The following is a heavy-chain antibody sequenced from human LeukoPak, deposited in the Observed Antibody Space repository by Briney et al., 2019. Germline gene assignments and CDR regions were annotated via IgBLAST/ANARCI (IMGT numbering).Heavy chain of an antibody. CDR3: AKEFLKAVLH. J-gene: IGHJ4*02. V-gene: IGHV3-30*02. D-gene: IGHD2/OR15-2a*01. CDR2: IRYDGSNK. Sequence: PGGSLRLSCAASGFTFSSYGMHWVRQAPGKGLEWVAFIRYDGSNKYYADYVKGRFTISRDNSKNTLYLQMNSLRAEDTAVYYSAKEFLKAVLHWGQGTLVTVSS. CDR1: GFTFSSYG.